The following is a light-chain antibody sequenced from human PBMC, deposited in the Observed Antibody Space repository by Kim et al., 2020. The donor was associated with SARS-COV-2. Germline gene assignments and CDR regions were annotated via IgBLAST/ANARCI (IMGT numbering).Light chain of an antibody. CDR1: NNDGGGYNL. Sequence: GQWITISCNGANNDGGGYNLVAWYQQQPGKVPKLIIYEVSERPSGVSNRFSGSKSGNTASLTISGLQTEDEADYYCCSYAGRSIYVFGTGTKVTVL. J-gene: IGLJ1*01. CDR2: EVS. CDR3: CSYAGRSIYV. V-gene: IGLV2-23*02.